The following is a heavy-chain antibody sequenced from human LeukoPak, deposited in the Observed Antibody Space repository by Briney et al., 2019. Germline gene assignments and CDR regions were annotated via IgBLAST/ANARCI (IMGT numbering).Heavy chain of an antibody. D-gene: IGHD3-22*01. J-gene: IGHJ4*02. CDR2: ISSSSYI. V-gene: IGHV3-69-1*01. CDR1: GFTFSDYY. CDR3: AREGGYYDSSGYTRDY. Sequence: GGSLRLSCAASGFTFSDYYMSWVRQAPGKGLEWVSSISSSSYIYYADSVKGRFTISRDNAKNSLYLQMNSLRAEDTAVYYCAREGGYYDSSGYTRDYWGQGTLVTVSS.